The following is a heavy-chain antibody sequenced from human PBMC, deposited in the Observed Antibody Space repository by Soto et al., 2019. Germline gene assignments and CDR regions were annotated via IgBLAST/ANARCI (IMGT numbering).Heavy chain of an antibody. CDR3: ARGYCSGGGCYNAYDI. D-gene: IGHD2-15*01. CDR1: GDSVNSHY. CDR2: IYDSGTT. Sequence: SETMSLTCSFSGDSVNSHYLTWIRQSPEKGLEWIAYIYDSGTTNYNPSLKSRVTISIDTSKNQVSLMLSSVTAADTALYYCARGYCSGGGCYNAYDIWGQGTMVTVSS. V-gene: IGHV4-59*02. J-gene: IGHJ3*02.